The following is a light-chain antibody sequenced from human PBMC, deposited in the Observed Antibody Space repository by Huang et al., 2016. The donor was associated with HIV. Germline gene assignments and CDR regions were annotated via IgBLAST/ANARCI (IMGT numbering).Light chain of an antibody. CDR1: HSLEHSDGNIY. Sequence: DVVMTQSPPSLSVTLGQPATVSCRSTHSLEHSDGNIYLNWFHQRPGQSPRRLMYKGAHRDCGVPDRFFGSGSGTDFTLTISRVEAEDVGFYHCMQGTHWPPVTFGQGTRLEIK. V-gene: IGKV2-30*02. CDR2: KGA. J-gene: IGKJ5*01. CDR3: MQGTHWPPVT.